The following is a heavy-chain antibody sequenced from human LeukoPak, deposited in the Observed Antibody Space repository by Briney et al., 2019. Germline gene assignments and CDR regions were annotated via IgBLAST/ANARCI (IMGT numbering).Heavy chain of an antibody. CDR2: IYYSGST. V-gene: IGHV4-39*01. CDR3: ARNLGAVAGTRWFDP. J-gene: IGHJ5*02. Sequence: SETLSLTCTVSGGSISSSSYYWGWIRQPPGKGLEWIGSIYYSGSTYYNPSLKSRVTISVDTSKNRFSLKLSSVTAADTAVYYCARNLGAVAGTRWFDPWGQGTLVTVSS. CDR1: GGSISSSSYY. D-gene: IGHD6-19*01.